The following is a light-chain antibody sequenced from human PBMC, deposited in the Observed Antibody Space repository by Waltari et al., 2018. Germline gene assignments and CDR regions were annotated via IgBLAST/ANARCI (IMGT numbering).Light chain of an antibody. Sequence: IVMTQSPATLSVSPGERATLSCSASQSVSSNLALYQQKPGQAPRLLIYGASTRATGIPARFSGSGSGTEFTLTISSLQSEDLALYYCQQYNNWPPMTFGQGTRLEIK. V-gene: IGKV3-15*01. J-gene: IGKJ5*01. CDR3: QQYNNWPPMT. CDR2: GAS. CDR1: QSVSSN.